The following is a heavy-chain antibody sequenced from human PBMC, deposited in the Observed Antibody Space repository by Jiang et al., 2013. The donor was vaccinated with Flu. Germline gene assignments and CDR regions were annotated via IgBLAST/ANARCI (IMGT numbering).Heavy chain of an antibody. CDR1: GGSFSGYY. V-gene: IGHV4-34*01. J-gene: IGHJ5*02. CDR2: INHSGST. Sequence: LLKPSETLSLTCAVYGGSFSGYYWSWIRQPPGKGLEWIGEINHSGSTNYNPSLKSRVTISVDTSKNQFSLKLSSVTAADTAVYYCARDSGLGARHPNWFDPWGQGTLVTVSS. D-gene: IGHD1-26*01. CDR3: ARDSGLGARHPNWFDP.